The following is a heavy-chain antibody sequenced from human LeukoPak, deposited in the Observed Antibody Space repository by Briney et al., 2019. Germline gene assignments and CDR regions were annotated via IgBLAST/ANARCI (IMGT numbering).Heavy chain of an antibody. CDR2: IYYSGST. D-gene: IGHD2-15*01. CDR1: GGSISSGGYY. Sequence: SETLSLTCTVSGGSISSGGYYWSWIRQHPGKGLEWIGYIYYSGSTYYNPSLKSRVTISVDTSKNQFSLKLSSVTAADTAVYYCAIHVGYCSGGSCHSPLYYFDYWGQGTLVTVSS. CDR3: AIHVGYCSGGSCHSPLYYFDY. V-gene: IGHV4-31*03. J-gene: IGHJ4*02.